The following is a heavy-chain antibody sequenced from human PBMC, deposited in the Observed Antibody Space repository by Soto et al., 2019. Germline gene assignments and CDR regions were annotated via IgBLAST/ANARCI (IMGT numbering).Heavy chain of an antibody. J-gene: IGHJ6*02. CDR3: AREGVRPYYYYGMDV. V-gene: IGHV1-18*01. CDR2: ISGYNGDT. Sequence: QVHLVQSGAEVKKPGASVKVSCKASGYSFTTCGISWVRQAPGQGLEWMGWISGYNGDTNYAQNFQARVTMTTDTSTSTAYMELRSLRSDDTAVYYCAREGVRPYYYYGMDVWGQGTTVTVSS. D-gene: IGHD2-21*01. CDR1: GYSFTTCG.